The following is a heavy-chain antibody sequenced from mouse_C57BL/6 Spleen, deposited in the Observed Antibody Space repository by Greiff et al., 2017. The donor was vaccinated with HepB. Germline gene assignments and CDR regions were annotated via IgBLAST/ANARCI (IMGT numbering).Heavy chain of an antibody. CDR3: ARLSGTRYAMDY. Sequence: EVKLVESGGGLVKPGGSLKLSCAASGFTFSDYGMHWVRQAPEKGLEWVAYISSGSSTIYYADTVKGRFTISRDNAKNTLFLQMTSLRSEDTAMYYCARLSGTRYAMDYWGQGTSVTVSS. CDR2: ISSGSSTI. D-gene: IGHD4-1*01. J-gene: IGHJ4*01. CDR1: GFTFSDYG. V-gene: IGHV5-17*01.